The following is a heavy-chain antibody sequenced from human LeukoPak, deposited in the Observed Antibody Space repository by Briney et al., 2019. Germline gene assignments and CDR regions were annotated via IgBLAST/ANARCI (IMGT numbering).Heavy chain of an antibody. D-gene: IGHD6-13*01. Sequence: GGSLRLSCAASGFTFSRYEMNWVRQAPGKGLEWVSYISSSGSTIYYADSVKGRFSISRDKAKNSLYLQMNSLRAEDTAVYYCASHTAIAATGPPSRYFDYWGQGTLVTVSS. J-gene: IGHJ4*02. CDR3: ASHTAIAATGPPSRYFDY. CDR2: ISSSGSTI. V-gene: IGHV3-48*03. CDR1: GFTFSRYE.